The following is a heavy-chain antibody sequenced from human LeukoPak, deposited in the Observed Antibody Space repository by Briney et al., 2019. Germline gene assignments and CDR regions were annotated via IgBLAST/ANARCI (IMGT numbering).Heavy chain of an antibody. Sequence: PSETLSLTCAVYGGSFSGYYWSWIRQPPGKGLEWIGEINHSGSTNYNPSLKSRVTISVDTSKNQFSLKLSSVTAADTAVYYCARAPLAAAGLDYWGQGTLVTVSS. CDR1: GGSFSGYY. CDR2: INHSGST. D-gene: IGHD6-13*01. CDR3: ARAPLAAAGLDY. V-gene: IGHV4-34*01. J-gene: IGHJ4*02.